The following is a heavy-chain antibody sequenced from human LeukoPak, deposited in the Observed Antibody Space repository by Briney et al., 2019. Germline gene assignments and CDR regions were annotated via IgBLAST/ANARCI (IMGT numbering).Heavy chain of an antibody. CDR3: PRRIEYYYGSGMYYFDY. Sequence: SETLSLTCTVSGGSISSYYWSWIRQPPGKGLEWIGYIYYSGSTNYNPSLKSRVTISVDTSKNQFSLKLSSVTAADTAVYYCPRRIEYYYGSGMYYFDYWGQGTLVTVSS. D-gene: IGHD3-10*01. V-gene: IGHV4-59*08. CDR1: GGSISSYY. J-gene: IGHJ4*02. CDR2: IYYSGST.